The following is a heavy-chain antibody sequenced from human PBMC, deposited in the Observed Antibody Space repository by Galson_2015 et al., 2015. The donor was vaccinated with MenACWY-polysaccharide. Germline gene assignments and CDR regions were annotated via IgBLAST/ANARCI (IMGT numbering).Heavy chain of an antibody. CDR3: ARGLNVGIAVAGYFDH. J-gene: IGHJ4*02. Sequence: SLRLSCAASGFTFSSYSMNWVRQAPGKGLEWVSSISGGSSYIYYADSVKGRFTISRDNARNSLFLQMNSLRAENTAVYYCARGLNVGIAVAGYFDHWGQGSPVTVSS. D-gene: IGHD6-19*01. CDR1: GFTFSSYS. CDR2: ISGGSSYI. V-gene: IGHV3-21*01.